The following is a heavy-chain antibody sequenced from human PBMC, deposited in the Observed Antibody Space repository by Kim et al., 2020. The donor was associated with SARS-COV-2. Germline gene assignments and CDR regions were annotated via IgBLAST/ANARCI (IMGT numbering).Heavy chain of an antibody. Sequence: GGSLRLSCAASGFTFGSYWMSWVRKAPGKGLEWVANIKQDGSEKYYVDSVKGRFTISRDNAKNSLYLQMNSLRAEDTAVYYCARDAGYCSGGSCSYGLDV. CDR2: IKQDGSEK. D-gene: IGHD2-15*01. CDR3: ARDAGYCSGGSCSYGLDV. J-gene: IGHJ6*01. V-gene: IGHV3-7*01. CDR1: GFTFGSYW.